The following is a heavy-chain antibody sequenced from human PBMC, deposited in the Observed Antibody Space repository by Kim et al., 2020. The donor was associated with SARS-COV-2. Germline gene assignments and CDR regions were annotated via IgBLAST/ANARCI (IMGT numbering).Heavy chain of an antibody. V-gene: IGHV3-21*01. J-gene: IGHJ6*02. Sequence: YKHYADSGKRRSSIARDNDKNSLFLQMNSLRDEDTGVYYCARGAGYARDDWGQGTTVTVSS. D-gene: IGHD5-12*01. CDR3: ARGAGYARDD. CDR2: YK.